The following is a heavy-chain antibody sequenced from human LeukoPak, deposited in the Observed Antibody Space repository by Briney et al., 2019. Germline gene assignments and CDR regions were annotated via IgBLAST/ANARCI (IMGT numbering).Heavy chain of an antibody. CDR3: ARSVSSWKDAFDI. Sequence: GGSLRLSCAASGFTLSSYWMHWVRQAPGKGLVWVSRTNSDGSSTSYADSVKGRFTISRDNAKNTLYLQMNSLRVEDTAVYYCARSVSSWKDAFDIWGQGTMATVSS. CDR1: GFTLSSYW. CDR2: TNSDGSST. J-gene: IGHJ3*02. D-gene: IGHD6-13*01. V-gene: IGHV3-74*01.